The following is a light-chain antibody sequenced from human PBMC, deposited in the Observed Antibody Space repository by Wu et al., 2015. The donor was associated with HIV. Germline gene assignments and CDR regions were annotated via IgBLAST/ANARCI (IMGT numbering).Light chain of an antibody. Sequence: DIQLTQSPSFLSTSVGDRVTITCRVSEDISSYLAWFQQKPGKAPKLLIYTADTLQSGVPSRFSGSGSGTEFTLTISSLQPEDFASYYCQQLNSYPLTFGGGTKVEIK. CDR2: TAD. CDR1: EDISSY. J-gene: IGKJ4*01. CDR3: QQLNSYPLT. V-gene: IGKV1-9*01.